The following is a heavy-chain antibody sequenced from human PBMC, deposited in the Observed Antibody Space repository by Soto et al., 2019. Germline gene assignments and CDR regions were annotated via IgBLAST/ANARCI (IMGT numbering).Heavy chain of an antibody. CDR3: ARKGYCSSTSCYFTDDAFDI. CDR2: INHSGST. CDR1: GGSFSGYY. D-gene: IGHD2-2*01. V-gene: IGHV4-34*01. Sequence: PSETLSLTCAVYGGSFSGYYWSWIRQPPGKGLEWIGEINHSGSTNYNPSLKSRVTISVDTSKNQFSLKLSSVTAADTAVYYCARKGYCSSTSCYFTDDAFDIWGQGTMVTVSS. J-gene: IGHJ3*02.